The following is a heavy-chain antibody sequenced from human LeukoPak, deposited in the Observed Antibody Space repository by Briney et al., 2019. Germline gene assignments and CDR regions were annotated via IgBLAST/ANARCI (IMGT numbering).Heavy chain of an antibody. J-gene: IGHJ4*02. CDR3: SGRSGFSSIY. V-gene: IGHV3-7*01. CDR2: ISPDASAE. Sequence: AGGSLRLSCAASGFTFNTHWMNGARQSPRGGLEWVANISPDASAEYYVDSVKGRFTISRDNAKNLVYLHLSSLRTEDTAVYYCSGRSGFSSIYWGQGTLVTVSS. CDR1: GFTFNTHW. D-gene: IGHD2-2*01.